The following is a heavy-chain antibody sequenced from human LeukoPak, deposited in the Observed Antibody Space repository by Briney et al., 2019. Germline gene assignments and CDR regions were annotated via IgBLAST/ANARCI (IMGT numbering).Heavy chain of an antibody. CDR1: GGSISSSSYY. CDR2: IYYSGST. V-gene: IGHV4-39*01. Sequence: SETLSLTCTVSGGSISSSSYYWGWIRQPPGKGLEWIGSIYYSGSTYYNPSLKSRVTISGDTSKNQFSLKLSSVTAADTAVYYCARSGRIGYCSGGSCYFRNWGQGTLVTVSS. D-gene: IGHD2-15*01. CDR3: ARSGRIGYCSGGSCYFRN. J-gene: IGHJ4*02.